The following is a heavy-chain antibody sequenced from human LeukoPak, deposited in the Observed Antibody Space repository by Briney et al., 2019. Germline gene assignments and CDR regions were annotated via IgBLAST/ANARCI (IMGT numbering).Heavy chain of an antibody. CDR2: IKQDGSEK. J-gene: IGHJ4*02. CDR3: ARDRGDDFWSGYDTYYFDY. Sequence: GGSLRLSCAASGFTFSSYWMSWVCQAPGKGLEWVANIKQDGSEKYYVDSVKGRFTISRDNAKNSLYLQMNSLRAEDTAVYYCARDRGDDFWSGYDTYYFDYWGQGTLVTVSS. D-gene: IGHD3-3*01. V-gene: IGHV3-7*01. CDR1: GFTFSSYW.